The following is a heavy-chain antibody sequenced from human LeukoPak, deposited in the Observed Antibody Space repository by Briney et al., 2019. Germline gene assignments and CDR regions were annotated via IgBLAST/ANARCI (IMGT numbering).Heavy chain of an antibody. J-gene: IGHJ4*02. D-gene: IGHD2-2*01. CDR2: INRNGGST. CDR1: GFTFDDYG. CDR3: ARALRHCSSTSCYQSAAVFDY. V-gene: IGHV3-20*04. Sequence: GGSLRLSCAASGFTFDDYGMSWVRQAPGKGLEWVSGINRNGGSTGYADSVKGRSTISRDNAKNSLYLQMNSLRAEDTALYYCARALRHCSSTSCYQSAAVFDYWGQGTLVTVSS.